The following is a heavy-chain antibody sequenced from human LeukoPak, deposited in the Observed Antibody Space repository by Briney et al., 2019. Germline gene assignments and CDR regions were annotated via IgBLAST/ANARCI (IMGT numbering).Heavy chain of an antibody. J-gene: IGHJ4*02. CDR2: IYYSGST. Sequence: PSETLSLTCTVSGGSISSSSYYWGWLRQPPGKGLEWIGSIYYSGSTYYNPSLKSRVTISVNTSKNQFSLKLSSVTAPDTAVYYCARRGGIAVHWGQGTLVTVSS. CDR1: GGSISSSSYY. D-gene: IGHD6-19*01. CDR3: ARRGGIAVH. V-gene: IGHV4-39*01.